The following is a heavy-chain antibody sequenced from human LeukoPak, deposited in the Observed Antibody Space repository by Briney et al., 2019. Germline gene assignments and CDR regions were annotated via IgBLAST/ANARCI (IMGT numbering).Heavy chain of an antibody. CDR2: ISYDGSNK. D-gene: IGHD1-26*01. CDR3: ARGDGSYYLFDY. Sequence: GGSLRLPCAASGFTFSSYGMHWVRQAPGKGLEWVAVISYDGSNKYYADSVKGRFTISRDNSKNTLYLQMNSLRAEDTAVYYCARGDGSYYLFDYWGQGTLVTVSS. CDR1: GFTFSSYG. J-gene: IGHJ4*02. V-gene: IGHV3-30*03.